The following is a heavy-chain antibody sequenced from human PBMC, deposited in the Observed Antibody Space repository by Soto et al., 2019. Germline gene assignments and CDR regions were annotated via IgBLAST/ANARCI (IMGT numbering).Heavy chain of an antibody. Sequence: QVQLQESGPGLVKPSETLSLTCTVSGGSISSYYWSWIRQPAGKGLEWIGRIYTSGSPNYNPSLRSRVTTSVDPSKNQFPLKLSSVPAADTAVYYCARESAYCSSTSCYYLAAAAPYFDYWGQGTLVTVSS. D-gene: IGHD2-2*01. CDR2: IYTSGSP. J-gene: IGHJ4*02. CDR1: GGSISSYY. CDR3: ARESAYCSSTSCYYLAAAAPYFDY. V-gene: IGHV4-4*07.